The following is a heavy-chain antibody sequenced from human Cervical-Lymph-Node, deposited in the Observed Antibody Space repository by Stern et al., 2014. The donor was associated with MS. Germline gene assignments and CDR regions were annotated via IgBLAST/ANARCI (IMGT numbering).Heavy chain of an antibody. CDR1: GFTFGDQA. Sequence: EVQLVESGGGLVQPGGALGLSCAGSGFTFGDQAMQLVRQSPTEGLAWGAGISWNSGAIAYSASVKGRFTISRDNAKNSLFLQMNSLRPEDTALYYCVKDVDSSIAVSFDYWGQGTQVTVSP. V-gene: IGHV3-9*01. CDR2: ISWNSGAI. J-gene: IGHJ4*02. D-gene: IGHD6-19*01. CDR3: VKDVDSSIAVSFDY.